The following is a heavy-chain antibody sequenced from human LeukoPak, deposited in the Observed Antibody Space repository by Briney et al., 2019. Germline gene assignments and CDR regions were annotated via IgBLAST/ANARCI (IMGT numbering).Heavy chain of an antibody. D-gene: IGHD6-19*01. V-gene: IGHV3-21*01. CDR1: GFTFSTYT. CDR3: ARDGGSAWFLDY. J-gene: IGHJ4*02. Sequence: GGSLRLSCVASGFTFSTYTMNWVRQAPGKGLEWVSSISSSGLYIYYADSVKGRFTISRDNAKNSLYLQMSSLRAEDTAVYYCARDGGSAWFLDYWGQGTLVTVSS. CDR2: ISSSGLYI.